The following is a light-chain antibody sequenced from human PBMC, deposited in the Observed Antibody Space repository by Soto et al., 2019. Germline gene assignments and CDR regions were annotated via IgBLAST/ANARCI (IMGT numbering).Light chain of an antibody. J-gene: IGKJ1*01. CDR2: GAS. Sequence: ETVLTQSPGSLSLSPGEGATLSCTASQSISGRYLAWYQQKPGQAPRLLIYGASTRATGIPARFSGSGSGTEFTLTISSLQSEDFAVYYCQQYNNWPPRGTFGQGTKVDIK. V-gene: IGKV3-15*01. CDR1: QSISGRY. CDR3: QQYNNWPPRGT.